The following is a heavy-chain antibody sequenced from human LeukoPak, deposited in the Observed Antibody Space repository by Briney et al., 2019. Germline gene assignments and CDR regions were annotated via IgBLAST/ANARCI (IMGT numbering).Heavy chain of an antibody. CDR2: ISGSDGST. V-gene: IGHV3-23*01. J-gene: IGHJ4*02. Sequence: ETLSLTCAVYGGSFSGYYWSWVRQAPGKGLEWVSGISGSDGSTYYADSVKGRFIISRDNSKNTLYLQMNSLRAEDTAVYYCAKRFFCSSTSCYGFDFWGQGTLVTVSS. D-gene: IGHD2-2*01. CDR1: GGSFSGYY. CDR3: AKRFFCSSTSCYGFDF.